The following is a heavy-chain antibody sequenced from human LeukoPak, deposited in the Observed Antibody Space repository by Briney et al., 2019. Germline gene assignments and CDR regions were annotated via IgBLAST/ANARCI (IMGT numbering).Heavy chain of an antibody. CDR3: ARDGFYLDY. Sequence: PSQTLSLTCAVSGGSISSGGYSWSWIRQPPGKGLEWIGYVYHSGSTYYNPSLKSRVTISVDTSKNQFSLKLSSVTAADTAVYYCARDGFYLDYWGQGTLVTVSS. D-gene: IGHD3-16*02. V-gene: IGHV4-30-2*01. CDR1: GGSISSGGYS. CDR2: VYHSGST. J-gene: IGHJ4*02.